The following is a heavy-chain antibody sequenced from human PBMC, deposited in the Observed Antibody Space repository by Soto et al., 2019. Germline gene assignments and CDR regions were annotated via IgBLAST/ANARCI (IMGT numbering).Heavy chain of an antibody. Sequence: QVQLVESGGGLVKPGGSLRLSCTASGITFTNHDMTWIRQAPGKGLEWVSYINSGGSNIYYADSVRGRFTISGENAKNPVLLPMSSPRAEKTVIYYGVRDSRGANWGQGTLVIVSS. V-gene: IGHV3-11*01. CDR2: INSGGSNI. J-gene: IGHJ4*02. CDR3: VRDSRGAN. D-gene: IGHD3-10*01. CDR1: GITFTNHD.